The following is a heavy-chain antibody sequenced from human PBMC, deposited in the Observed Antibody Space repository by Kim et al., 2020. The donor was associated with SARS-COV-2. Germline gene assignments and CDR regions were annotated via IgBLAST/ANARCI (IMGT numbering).Heavy chain of an antibody. Sequence: ASVKVSCKASGNTFAGFFVHWVRQAPGQGLEWMGRINDDSGDTNYAQKFQGRVIMTWDTSISTAYMDLRSLRSDDTAVYFCAHEYYYYCLDVWGQGTTV. V-gene: IGHV1-2*06. CDR2: INDDSGDT. J-gene: IGHJ6*02. CDR1: GNTFAGFF. CDR3: AHEYYYYCLDV.